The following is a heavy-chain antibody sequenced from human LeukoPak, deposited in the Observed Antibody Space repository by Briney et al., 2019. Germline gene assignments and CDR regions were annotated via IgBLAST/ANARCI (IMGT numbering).Heavy chain of an antibody. Sequence: PSETLSLTCTVSGGSISSGGYYWSWIRQPPGKGLEWIGYIYHSGSTYYNPSLKSRVTISVDTSKNQFSLNLSSVTAADTAVYYCARSSGSYWYWGQGTLVTVSS. CDR3: ARSSGSYWY. CDR1: GGSISSGGYY. CDR2: IYHSGST. J-gene: IGHJ4*02. V-gene: IGHV4-61*08. D-gene: IGHD1-26*01.